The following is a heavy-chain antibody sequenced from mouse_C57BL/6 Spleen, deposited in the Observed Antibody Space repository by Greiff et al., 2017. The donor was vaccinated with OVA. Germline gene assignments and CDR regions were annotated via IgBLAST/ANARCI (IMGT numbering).Heavy chain of an antibody. V-gene: IGHV1-18*01. D-gene: IGHD1-1*01. CDR2: INPNNGGT. Sequence: VQLQQSGPELVKPGASVKIPCKASGYTFTDYNMDWVKQSHGKSLEWIGDINPNNGGTIYNQKFKGKATLTVDKSSSTAYMELRSLTSEDTAVYYCALYYGSSGYYAMDYWGQGTSVTVSS. CDR1: GYTFTDYN. J-gene: IGHJ4*01. CDR3: ALYYGSSGYYAMDY.